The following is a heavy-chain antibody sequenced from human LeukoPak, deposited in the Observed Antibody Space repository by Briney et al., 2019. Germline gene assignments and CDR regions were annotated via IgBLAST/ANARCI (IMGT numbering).Heavy chain of an antibody. J-gene: IGHJ4*02. D-gene: IGHD5-12*01. Sequence: GRSLRLSCAASGFTFSSYGMHWVRQAPGKGLEWVAVISYDGSNKYCADSVKGRFTISRDNSKNTLYLQMNSLRAEDTAVYYCAKLWPGATNFDYWGQGTLVTVSS. V-gene: IGHV3-30*18. CDR2: ISYDGSNK. CDR3: AKLWPGATNFDY. CDR1: GFTFSSYG.